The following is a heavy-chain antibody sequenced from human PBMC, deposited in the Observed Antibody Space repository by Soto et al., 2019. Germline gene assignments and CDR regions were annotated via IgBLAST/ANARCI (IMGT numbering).Heavy chain of an antibody. CDR3: AKDLSTATTYNYGMAV. V-gene: IGHV3-23*01. CDR1: GCTFITYA. D-gene: IGHD2-2*01. Sequence: VHLLETGGGLVQPGGSLRLSSAASGCTFITYAMSWVRQSPGKGLEWVSVISGSGGSTYYADCVKGRFTVSRDNSRNTLYLQMISLRAEDTAVYYCAKDLSTATTYNYGMAVWGQGTTVTVSS. J-gene: IGHJ6*02. CDR2: ISGSGGST.